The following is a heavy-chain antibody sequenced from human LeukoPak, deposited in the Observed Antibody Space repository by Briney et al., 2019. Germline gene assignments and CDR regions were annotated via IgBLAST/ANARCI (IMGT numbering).Heavy chain of an antibody. CDR2: IESDTTT. CDR1: GFDFSSYA. CDR3: AKEGSGSSPRSDY. J-gene: IGHJ4*02. V-gene: IGHV3-23*01. D-gene: IGHD1-26*01. Sequence: GGSLRLSCEASGFDFSSYALTWVRQAPGEGLEWVSTIESDTTTNYADSVKGRFLISRDNSKNTLYLQMTSLRAEDTAVYYCAKEGSGSSPRSDYWGQGTLVTVSS.